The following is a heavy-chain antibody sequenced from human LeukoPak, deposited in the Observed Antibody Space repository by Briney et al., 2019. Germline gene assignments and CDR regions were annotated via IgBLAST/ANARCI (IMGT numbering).Heavy chain of an antibody. D-gene: IGHD6-13*01. CDR2: INHSGST. V-gene: IGHV4-34*01. J-gene: IGHJ6*03. CDR3: ARGLRGSSWPTNYYYYMDV. Sequence: SETLSLTCAVYGGSFSGYYWSWIRQPPGKGLEWIGEINHSGSTNYNPSLKSRVTISVDTSKNQFSLKLSSVTAADTAVYYCARGLRGSSWPTNYYYYMDVWGKGTTVTVSS. CDR1: GGSFSGYY.